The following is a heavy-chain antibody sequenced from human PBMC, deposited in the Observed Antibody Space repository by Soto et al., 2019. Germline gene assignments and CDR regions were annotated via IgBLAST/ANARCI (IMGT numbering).Heavy chain of an antibody. CDR1: GGTFSSYA. J-gene: IGHJ5*02. CDR2: IVPIFGTA. Sequence: SVKVSCKASGGTFSSYAITWVRQAPGQGLEWMGGIVPIFGTANYAQKFQARVTITADESTSTAYMELSSLRSEDTAVYYCARDMGPSSGYYPYWFDPRGQGTLVTVSS. D-gene: IGHD3-22*01. V-gene: IGHV1-69*13. CDR3: ARDMGPSSGYYPYWFDP.